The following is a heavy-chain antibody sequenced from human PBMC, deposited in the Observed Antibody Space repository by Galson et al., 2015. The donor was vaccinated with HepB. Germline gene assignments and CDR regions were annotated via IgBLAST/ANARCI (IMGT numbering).Heavy chain of an antibody. CDR2: IIPIFGTA. D-gene: IGHD4-17*01. CDR3: ARDRTVTKFYYFDY. CDR1: GGTFSNYG. J-gene: IGHJ4*02. V-gene: IGHV1-69*13. Sequence: SVKVSCKASGGTFSNYGISWVRQAPGQGLEWMGGIIPIFGTANYAQKFQGRVTITADESRNTAYMELSSLRSEDTAVYYCARDRTVTKFYYFDYWGQGTLVTVSS.